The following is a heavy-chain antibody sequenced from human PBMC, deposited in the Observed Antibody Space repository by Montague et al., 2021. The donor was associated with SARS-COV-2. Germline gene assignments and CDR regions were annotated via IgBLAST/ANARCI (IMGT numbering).Heavy chain of an antibody. CDR3: ARVPYRLLFVPRYYGMDV. CDR2: ISHSGTT. V-gene: IGHV4-34*01. J-gene: IGHJ6*02. CDR1: GGSSSGYS. D-gene: IGHD2-2*01. Sequence: SETLSLTCAVYGGSSSGYSWSWIRQPPGEGLEWIAEISHSGTTTYNPSLKSQATISVDTSKNQFSLKLSSAPAADTAVNYCARVPYRLLFVPRYYGMDVWGQGTTVTVSS.